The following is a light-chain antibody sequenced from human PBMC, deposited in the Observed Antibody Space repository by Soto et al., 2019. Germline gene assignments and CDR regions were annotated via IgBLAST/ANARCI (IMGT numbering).Light chain of an antibody. J-gene: IGKJ1*01. Sequence: DIQMTQSPSTLSASVGDTVTITCRASQNINKWLAWYQQKPGRVPRLLIFDVSNLEGGVPSRFSGSGSGTEFTLTISSLQPDDFATYYCQQYNNFSPTWTFGQGTKVEIK. CDR2: DVS. CDR1: QNINKW. CDR3: QQYNNFSPTWT. V-gene: IGKV1-5*01.